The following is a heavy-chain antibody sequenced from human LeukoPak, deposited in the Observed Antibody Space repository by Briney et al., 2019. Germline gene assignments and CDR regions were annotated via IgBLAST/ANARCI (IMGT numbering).Heavy chain of an antibody. CDR1: GGSISSYY. J-gene: IGHJ5*02. Sequence: NPSETLSLTCTVSGGSISSYYWSWIRQPAGEGLEWIGRIYTSGSTNYNPSLKSRVTISVDKSKNQFSLKLSSVTAADTAVYYCARDLPPDNWFDPWGQGTLVTVSS. V-gene: IGHV4-4*07. CDR2: IYTSGST. CDR3: ARDLPPDNWFDP.